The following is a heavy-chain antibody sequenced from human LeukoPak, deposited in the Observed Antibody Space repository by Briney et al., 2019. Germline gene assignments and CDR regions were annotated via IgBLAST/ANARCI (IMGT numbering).Heavy chain of an antibody. CDR1: GGSFSGYY. CDR2: IKHSGST. J-gene: IGHJ3*02. D-gene: IGHD3-10*01. CDR3: ARGPVGESLGRDAFDI. Sequence: PSETLSLSCAVYGGSFSGYYWSWIRQPPGKGLEWMGEIKHSGSTNYNPSLKSRVTISVDTSKNQFSLKLSSVTAADTAVYYCARGPVGESLGRDAFDIWGQGTMVTVSS. V-gene: IGHV4-34*01.